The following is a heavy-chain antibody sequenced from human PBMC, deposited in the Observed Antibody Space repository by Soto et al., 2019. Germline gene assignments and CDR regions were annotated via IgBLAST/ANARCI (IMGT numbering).Heavy chain of an antibody. D-gene: IGHD3-22*01. CDR3: ARDGYYYDSSGYTSDAFDI. V-gene: IGHV3-48*02. J-gene: IGHJ3*02. CDR1: GFTFSSYS. Sequence: GGSLRLSCAASGFTFSSYSMNWVRQAPGKGLEWVSYISSSSSTIYYADSVKGRFTISRDNAKNSLYLQMNSLRDEDTAVYYCARDGYYYDSSGYTSDAFDIWGQGTMVTVSS. CDR2: ISSSSSTI.